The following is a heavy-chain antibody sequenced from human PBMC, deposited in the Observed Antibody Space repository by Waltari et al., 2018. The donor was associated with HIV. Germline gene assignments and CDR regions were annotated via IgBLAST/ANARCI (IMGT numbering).Heavy chain of an antibody. D-gene: IGHD5-18*01. CDR3: ARPQGGYSYGFNY. V-gene: IGHV3-7*01. CDR2: IKQDGSEQ. Sequence: EVQLVESGGGLVQPGGSLRLSCAASAFTFSAYWMSWGRKAPGKGLEWVANIKQDGSEQYYVDSVKGRFTISRDNAKNSLYLQMNSLRADDTAVYYCARPQGGYSYGFNYWGQGTLVTVSS. CDR1: AFTFSAYW. J-gene: IGHJ4*02.